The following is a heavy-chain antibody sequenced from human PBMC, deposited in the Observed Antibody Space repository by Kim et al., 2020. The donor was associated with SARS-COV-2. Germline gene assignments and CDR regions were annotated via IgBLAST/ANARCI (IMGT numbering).Heavy chain of an antibody. CDR2: INHSGST. CDR3: ARVGATTHYFDY. V-gene: IGHV4-34*01. J-gene: IGHJ4*02. D-gene: IGHD1-26*01. Sequence: SETLSLTCAVYGGSFSGYYWSWIRQPPGKGLEWIGEINHSGSTNYNPSLKSRVTISVDTSKNQFSLKLSSVTAADTAVYYCARVGATTHYFDYWGQGTLSPSPQ. CDR1: GGSFSGYY.